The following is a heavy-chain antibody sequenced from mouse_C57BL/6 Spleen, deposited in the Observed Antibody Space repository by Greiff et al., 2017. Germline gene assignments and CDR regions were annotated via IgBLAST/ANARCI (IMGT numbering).Heavy chain of an antibody. V-gene: IGHV3-6*01. Sequence: VQLQQSGPGLVKPSQSLSLTCSVTGYSITSGYYWNWIRQFPGNKLEWMGYISYDGSNNYNPSLKNRITITRDTSKNQFFLKLNSVTTEDTATYYFARGGAGNYWGQGTTLTVSS. D-gene: IGHD3-3*01. CDR3: ARGGAGNY. J-gene: IGHJ2*01. CDR1: GYSITSGYY. CDR2: ISYDGSN.